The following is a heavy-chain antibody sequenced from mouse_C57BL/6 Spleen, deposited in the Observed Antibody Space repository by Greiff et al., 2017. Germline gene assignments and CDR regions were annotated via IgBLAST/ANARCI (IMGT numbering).Heavy chain of an antibody. CDR2: IYPGSGNT. J-gene: IGHJ4*01. D-gene: IGHD2-3*01. CDR1: GYSFTSYY. V-gene: IGHV1-66*01. Sequence: QVQLQQSGPELVKPGASVKISCKASGYSFTSYYINWVKQRPGQGLEWIGWIYPGSGNTKYNEKFKGKATLTADTSSSTAYMQLSSLTSEDSAVYYCARSIFYYAMDYWGQGTSVTVSS. CDR3: ARSIFYYAMDY.